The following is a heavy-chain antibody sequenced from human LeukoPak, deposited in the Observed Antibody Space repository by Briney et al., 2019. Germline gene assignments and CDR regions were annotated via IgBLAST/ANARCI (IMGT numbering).Heavy chain of an antibody. CDR2: INAGNGNT. Sequence: ASVKVSCKASGYTLTGYYMHWVRQAPGQRLEWMGWINAGNGNTKYSQEFQGRVTITRDTSASTAYMELSSLRSEDMAVYYCARGGPDYYDRLDPWGQGTLVTVSS. CDR3: ARGGPDYYDRLDP. V-gene: IGHV1-3*03. J-gene: IGHJ5*02. D-gene: IGHD3-22*01. CDR1: GYTLTGYY.